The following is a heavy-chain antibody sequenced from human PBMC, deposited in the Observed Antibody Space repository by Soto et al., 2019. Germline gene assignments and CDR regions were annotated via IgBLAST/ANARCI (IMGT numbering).Heavy chain of an antibody. V-gene: IGHV3-23*01. Sequence: EVQLLESGGGLVQPGGSLRLSCAASGFTFSSYAMSWVRQAPGKGLEWVSAISGSGGSTYYADSVKGRFTISRDNSKNMLYLQMNSLRAEDTAVYYCAKPTGYYYENLDYWGQGTLVTVSS. J-gene: IGHJ4*02. CDR3: AKPTGYYYENLDY. D-gene: IGHD3-22*01. CDR1: GFTFSSYA. CDR2: ISGSGGST.